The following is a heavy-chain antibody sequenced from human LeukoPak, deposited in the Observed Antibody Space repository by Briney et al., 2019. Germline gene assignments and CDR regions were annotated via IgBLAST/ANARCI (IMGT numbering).Heavy chain of an antibody. D-gene: IGHD3-3*01. V-gene: IGHV1-2*02. CDR1: GYTFTDSY. J-gene: IGHJ4*02. CDR2: INLYTGGT. Sequence: GASVKVSCKASGYTFTDSYMHWVRQAPGHGLEWMGWINLYTGGTDYAHKFQGRVTMTSDTSISTAYMELSRLRSDDTAIFYCVRGRGMGFLEWLLLDSWGQGTLVTVSS. CDR3: VRGRGMGFLEWLLLDS.